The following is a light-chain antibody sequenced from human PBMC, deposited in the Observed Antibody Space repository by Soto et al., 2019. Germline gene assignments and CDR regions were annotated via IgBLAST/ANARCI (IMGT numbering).Light chain of an antibody. J-gene: IGLJ1*01. V-gene: IGLV2-23*02. CDR1: SSYVGSDNL. CDR3: CSYAGSITYV. CDR2: EVS. Sequence: SVLTQPASVSGSPGQSITISCTRTSSYVGSDNLVSWYQQHPGKAPKFIIYEVSQRPAGVSYRFSGSKSGNTAYLTISGLQAEDEADYYCCSYAGSITYVFGTGTKVTVL.